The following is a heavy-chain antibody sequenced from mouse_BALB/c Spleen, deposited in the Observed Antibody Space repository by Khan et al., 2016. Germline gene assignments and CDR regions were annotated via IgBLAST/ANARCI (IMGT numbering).Heavy chain of an antibody. CDR3: ARGRYRGQGYYFDY. V-gene: IGHV1S137*01. CDR1: GYTFTDYA. Sequence: VQLQESGAELVRPGVSVKISCKGSGYTFTDYAMHWVKQSHAKSLEWIGGINTYYGDATYNQKFKGKATMTVDKSSSTAYMELARLTSEDSAIYYCARGRYRGQGYYFDYWGPGTTLPVSS. D-gene: IGHD1-1*02. CDR2: INTYYGDA. J-gene: IGHJ2*01.